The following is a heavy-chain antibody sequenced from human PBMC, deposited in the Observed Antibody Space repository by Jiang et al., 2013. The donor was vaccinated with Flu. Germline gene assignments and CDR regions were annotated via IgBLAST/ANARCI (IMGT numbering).Heavy chain of an antibody. Sequence: QLVESGAEVKKPGASVKVSCKASGYTFTTYFMHWVRQAPGQGLEWMGIVNPSGGSTTYAQKFQGRVTLTRDTSTSTVYMELSSLRSEDTAVYYCARGGLMTTVVHEYYFDYWGQGTLVTVSS. V-gene: IGHV1-46*01. CDR3: ARGGLMTTVVHEYYFDY. CDR2: VNPSGGST. J-gene: IGHJ4*02. CDR1: GYTFTTYF. D-gene: IGHD4-23*01.